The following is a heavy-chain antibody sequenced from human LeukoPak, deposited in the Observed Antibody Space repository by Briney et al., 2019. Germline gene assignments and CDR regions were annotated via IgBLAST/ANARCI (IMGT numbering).Heavy chain of an antibody. CDR3: ARAGVRWSYDY. J-gene: IGHJ4*02. CDR1: SGSITSYY. V-gene: IGHV4-59*01. Sequence: PSETLSLTCTVSSGSITSYYWSWIRQPPGKGLEWIGYVYYSGSTNYNSSLKSRVTISVDTSNNQFSLNLTSVTAADTAVYYCARAGVRWSYDYWGQGTLVTVSS. D-gene: IGHD3-10*01. CDR2: VYYSGST.